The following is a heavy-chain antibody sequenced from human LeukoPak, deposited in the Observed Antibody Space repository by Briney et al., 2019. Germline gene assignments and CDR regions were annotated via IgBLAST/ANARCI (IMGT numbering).Heavy chain of an antibody. CDR3: ARDLGKGNYVDY. J-gene: IGHJ4*02. D-gene: IGHD7-27*01. CDR1: GFTFSTYG. V-gene: IGHV3-33*05. CDR2: ISHGGSNA. Sequence: GGSLRLSCAASGFTFSTYGMHWVRQAPGQGLEWVAVISHGGSNAYYADSVKGRFTFSRDNSKNTLYLQMNSLRAEDTAVYYCARDLGKGNYVDYWGQGTLVTVSS.